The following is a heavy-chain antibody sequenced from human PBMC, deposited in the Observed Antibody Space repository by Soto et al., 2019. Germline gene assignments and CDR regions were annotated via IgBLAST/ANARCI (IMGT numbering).Heavy chain of an antibody. V-gene: IGHV4-59*08. Sequence: PSETLSLTCTVSGGSISSYYWSWIRQPPGKGLEWIGYIYYSGSTNYNPSLKSRVTISVDTTKNQFSLKLNSVTAADTAVYYCARKSLPNTGFAPWGQGTLVTVSS. D-gene: IGHD2-2*01. CDR1: GGSISSYY. CDR3: ARKSLPNTGFAP. CDR2: IYYSGST. J-gene: IGHJ5*02.